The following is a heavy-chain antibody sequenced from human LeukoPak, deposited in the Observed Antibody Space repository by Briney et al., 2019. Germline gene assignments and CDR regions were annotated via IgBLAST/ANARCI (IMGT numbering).Heavy chain of an antibody. V-gene: IGHV3-11*01. D-gene: IGHD2-15*01. CDR2: ISRSGTI. J-gene: IGHJ4*02. CDR1: GFTFSDYY. CDR3: AKAPVTSCRGAFCYPFDS. Sequence: PGGSLRLSCAASGFTFSDYYMSWIRQAPGKGLEWISYISRSGTIYYADSVKGRFTISRDNAKNSLYLQMNSLRVEDAAVYYCAKAPVTSCRGAFCYPFDSWGQGTLVTVSS.